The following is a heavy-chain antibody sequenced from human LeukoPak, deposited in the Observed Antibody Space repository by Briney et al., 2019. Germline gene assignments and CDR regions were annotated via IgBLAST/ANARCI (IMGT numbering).Heavy chain of an antibody. CDR3: ARAPSEIGGYYPEYFRH. J-gene: IGHJ1*01. CDR1: GFTFSTYW. Sequence: SGGSLRLSCAASGFTFSTYWMHWVRQAPGKRLVWVSRIKSDGSTNYADSVKGRFTISRDNAKNTVSLQMNSLRPEDTGVYYCARAPSEIGGYYPEYFRHWGKGTLVTVSS. V-gene: IGHV3-74*01. CDR2: IKSDGST. D-gene: IGHD3-22*01.